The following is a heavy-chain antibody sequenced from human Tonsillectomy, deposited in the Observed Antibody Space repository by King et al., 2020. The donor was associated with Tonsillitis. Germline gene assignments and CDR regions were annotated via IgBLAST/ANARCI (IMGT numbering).Heavy chain of an antibody. Sequence: VQLVESGGGLVQPGGSLRLSCAASVFSFTTYAMNWVRPTPGKGLEWVSYITSSGTTIYYADSVKGRFTISRDNARNSLFLQMNSLRAEDTAVYYCARVRYSNYVDPFNDWGQGTLVTVSS. CDR1: VFSFTTYA. D-gene: IGHD4-11*01. CDR2: ITSSGTTI. CDR3: ARVRYSNYVDPFND. J-gene: IGHJ4*02. V-gene: IGHV3-48*01.